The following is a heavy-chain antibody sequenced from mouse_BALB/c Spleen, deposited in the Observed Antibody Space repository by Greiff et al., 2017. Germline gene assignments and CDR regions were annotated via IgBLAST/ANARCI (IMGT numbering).Heavy chain of an antibody. CDR1: GFTFSSYA. J-gene: IGHJ3*01. Sequence: EVQVVESGGGLVKPGGSLKLSCAASGFTFSSYAMSWVRQTPEKRLEWVASISSGGSTYYPDSVKGRFTISRDNARNILYLQMSSLRSEDTAMYYCARILYDYEGWFAYWGQGTLVTVSA. D-gene: IGHD2-4*01. V-gene: IGHV5-6-5*01. CDR3: ARILYDYEGWFAY. CDR2: ISSGGST.